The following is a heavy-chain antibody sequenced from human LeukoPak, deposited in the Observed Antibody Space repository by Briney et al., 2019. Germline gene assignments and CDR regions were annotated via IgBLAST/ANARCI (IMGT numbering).Heavy chain of an antibody. J-gene: IGHJ6*04. CDR2: INHSGST. D-gene: IGHD2-2*01. CDR3: ARHVIGYCSSTSCYAFDY. CDR1: GGSFSGYY. V-gene: IGHV4-34*01. Sequence: SETLSLTCAVYGGSFSGYYWSWIRQPPGKGLEWIGEINHSGSTNYNPSLKSRVTISVDTSKNQFSLKLSSVTAADTAVYYCARHVIGYCSSTSCYAFDYWGKGTTVTVSS.